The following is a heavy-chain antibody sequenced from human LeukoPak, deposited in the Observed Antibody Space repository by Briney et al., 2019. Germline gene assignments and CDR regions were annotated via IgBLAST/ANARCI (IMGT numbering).Heavy chain of an antibody. J-gene: IGHJ4*02. CDR1: GFTFSNYW. V-gene: IGHV3-7*01. D-gene: IGHD1-1*01. Sequence: GGSLRLSCAASGFTFSNYWRSWVRQAPGKGLEWVANIKPDGSADYYVNSLKGRFTISRDNAKNSLFLEMISLTAEDTAVYYCAREGTTLWNNFDSWGQGTLVTVSS. CDR3: AREGTTLWNNFDS. CDR2: IKPDGSAD.